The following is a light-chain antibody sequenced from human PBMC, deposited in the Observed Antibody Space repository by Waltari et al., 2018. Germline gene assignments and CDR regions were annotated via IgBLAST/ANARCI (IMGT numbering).Light chain of an antibody. V-gene: IGLV2-14*03. CDR3: SSYTSSSTLV. J-gene: IGLJ3*02. CDR2: DVI. CDR1: RSVIRGSNY. Sequence: QSALTQPASVSGSPGQSITISCTGTRSVIRGSNYVSWYHQNPGKAPKLLIFDVINRCSGVSNRFSRSKSGNTASLTISGLQAAYEADYYCSSYTSSSTLVFGGGTKLTVL.